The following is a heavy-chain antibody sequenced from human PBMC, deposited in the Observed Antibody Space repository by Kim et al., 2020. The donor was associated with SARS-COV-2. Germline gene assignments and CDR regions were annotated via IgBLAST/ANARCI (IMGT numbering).Heavy chain of an antibody. CDR2: IGSGGAS. V-gene: IGHV3-23*01. Sequence: GGSLRLSCAASGFIFSNYDMAWVRRAPGKGLEWVSDIGSGGASHYADSVKGRFTIYRDNSKNTLSLQMNSLRAEDTALYYCVRRPPVTIDFWGQGTLVTV. CDR1: GFIFSNYD. CDR3: VRRPPVTIDF. J-gene: IGHJ4*02. D-gene: IGHD1-1*01.